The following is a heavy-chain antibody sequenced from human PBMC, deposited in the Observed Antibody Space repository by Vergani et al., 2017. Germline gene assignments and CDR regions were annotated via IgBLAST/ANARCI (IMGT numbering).Heavy chain of an antibody. CDR3: AKDHYDFWSGYPNLSPFDL. J-gene: IGHJ2*01. CDR1: GFTFGDYA. Sequence: EVQLVESGGGLVQPGRSLRLSCTASGFTFGDYAMSWVRQAPGKGLEWVSGISWNSGSIGYADSVKGRFTISRDNAKNSLYLQMNSLRAEDTALYYCAKDHYDFWSGYPNLSPFDLWGRGTLVTVSS. CDR2: ISWNSGSI. V-gene: IGHV3-9*01. D-gene: IGHD3-3*01.